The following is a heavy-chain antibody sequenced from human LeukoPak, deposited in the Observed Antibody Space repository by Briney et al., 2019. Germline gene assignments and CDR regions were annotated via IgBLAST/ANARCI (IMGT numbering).Heavy chain of an antibody. V-gene: IGHV1-46*01. J-gene: IGHJ1*01. D-gene: IGHD3-16*01. CDR1: GYSFADNH. CDR3: GRDRFTWGSHHFPEH. CDR2: INPRGGST. Sequence: GASVKVSCKASGYSFADNHIHWVRQAPGQGLEWMGIINPRGGSTTYAQKFQGRVTMTRDSSANTVSMEVDSLRSDDTAMYYCGRDRFTWGSHHFPEHWGQGTLVTVSS.